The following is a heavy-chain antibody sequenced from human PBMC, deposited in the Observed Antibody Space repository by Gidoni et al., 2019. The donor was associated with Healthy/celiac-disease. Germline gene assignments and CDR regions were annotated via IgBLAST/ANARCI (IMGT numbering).Heavy chain of an antibody. V-gene: IGHV2-70*01. CDR2: IDWDDDK. J-gene: IGHJ5*02. Sequence: QVTLRESGPALVKPTQTLPLTCTFSGFSLSTSGMCVSWIRQPPGKALEWLALIDWDDDKYYSTSLKTRLTISKDTSKNQVVLTMTNMDPVDTATYYCARSSRKQLAGHVDWFDPWGQGTLVTVSS. CDR3: ARSSRKQLAGHVDWFDP. D-gene: IGHD6-6*01. CDR1: GFSLSTSGMC.